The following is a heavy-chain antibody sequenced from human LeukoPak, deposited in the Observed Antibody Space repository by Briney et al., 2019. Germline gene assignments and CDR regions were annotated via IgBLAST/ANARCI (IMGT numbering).Heavy chain of an antibody. CDR2: ISYDGSNK. CDR1: GFTFSSYA. V-gene: IGHV3-30-3*01. J-gene: IGHJ4*02. CDR3: ARERGRAFDH. Sequence: GGSLRLSCAASGFTFSSYAMHWVRQAPGKGLEWVAVISYDGSNKYYADSVKGRFTISRDDSKNTLYLQMNSLRAEDTAVYYCARERGRAFDHWGQGTLVTVSS.